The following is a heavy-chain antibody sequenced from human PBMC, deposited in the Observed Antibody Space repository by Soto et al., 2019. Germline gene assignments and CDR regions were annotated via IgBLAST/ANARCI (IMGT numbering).Heavy chain of an antibody. V-gene: IGHV3-33*01. CDR1: GFTFSNYG. D-gene: IGHD3-22*01. Sequence: QVQLVESGGGVVQPGRSLRLSSATSGFTFSNYGMHWVRQAPGKGLEWVAVIWYDGSNKYYADSVKGRFTISRDNSKNTLYLQMNSLRAEDTAVYYCARGYSRGSMTLGYWGQGALVTVSS. CDR2: IWYDGSNK. CDR3: ARGYSRGSMTLGY. J-gene: IGHJ4*02.